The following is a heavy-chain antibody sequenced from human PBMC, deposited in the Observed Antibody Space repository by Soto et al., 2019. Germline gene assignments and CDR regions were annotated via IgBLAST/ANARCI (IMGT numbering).Heavy chain of an antibody. CDR1: GYTFTSYY. Sequence: ASVKVSCKASGYTFTSYYMHWVRQAPGQGLEWMGIINPSGGSTSYAQKFQGRVTMTRDTSTSTVYMELSSLRSEDTAVYYCATDRDYGDYLSSCFDYWGQGTLVTVSS. CDR2: INPSGGST. J-gene: IGHJ4*02. D-gene: IGHD4-17*01. CDR3: ATDRDYGDYLSSCFDY. V-gene: IGHV1-46*01.